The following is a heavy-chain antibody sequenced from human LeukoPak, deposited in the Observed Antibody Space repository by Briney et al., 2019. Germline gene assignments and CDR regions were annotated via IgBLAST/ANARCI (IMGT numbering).Heavy chain of an antibody. Sequence: PGGSLRLSCAASGFTFSSYGMHGVRQAPGKGLEWVAVIWYDGSNKYYADSVKGRFTISRDNSKNTLYLQMNSLRAEDAAVYYCARGHYYGSGSYGTFDPWGQGTLVTVSS. J-gene: IGHJ5*02. D-gene: IGHD3-10*01. CDR3: ARGHYYGSGSYGTFDP. CDR2: IWYDGSNK. V-gene: IGHV3-33*01. CDR1: GFTFSSYG.